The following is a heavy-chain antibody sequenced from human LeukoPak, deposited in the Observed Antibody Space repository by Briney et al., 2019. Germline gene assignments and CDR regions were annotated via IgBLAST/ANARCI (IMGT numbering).Heavy chain of an antibody. Sequence: GGSLRLSCAASGLTFSDYVLYWVRQAPGKGLEWVAVIWHDGSNKYYADSVKGRFTISRDNSKNTLYLQMNSLRAEDTAVYYCARENEWELPAGFDYWGQGTLVTVSS. J-gene: IGHJ4*02. CDR2: IWHDGSNK. D-gene: IGHD1-26*01. CDR3: ARENEWELPAGFDY. CDR1: GLTFSDYV. V-gene: IGHV3-33*07.